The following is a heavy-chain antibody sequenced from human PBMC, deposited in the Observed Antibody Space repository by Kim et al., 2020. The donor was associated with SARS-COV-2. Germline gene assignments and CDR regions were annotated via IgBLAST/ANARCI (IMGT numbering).Heavy chain of an antibody. D-gene: IGHD4-17*01. CDR3: ARVLVLHGDGWFDP. CDR2: IIPIFGTA. Sequence: SVKVSCKASGGTFSSYAISWVRQAPGQGLEWMGGIIPIFGTANYAQKFQGRVTITADESTSTAYMELSSLRSEDTAVYYCARVLVLHGDGWFDPWGQGTLVTVSS. V-gene: IGHV1-69*13. CDR1: GGTFSSYA. J-gene: IGHJ5*02.